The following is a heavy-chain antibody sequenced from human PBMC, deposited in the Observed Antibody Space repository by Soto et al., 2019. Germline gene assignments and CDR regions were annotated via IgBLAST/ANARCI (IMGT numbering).Heavy chain of an antibody. CDR3: ASEVQMLAPNALAL. CDR2: IWYAGSKK. CDR1: GFTFSGHA. D-gene: IGHD1-1*01. J-gene: IGHJ6*02. Sequence: QVQLVESGGGVAQPGRSLRLSCTVSGFTFSGHAMHWVRQAPGKGLEWVTQIWYAGSKKYYAESVKGRFTISRDNSKHSLYLPLTRLRAADTALSYFASEVQMLAPNALALWRPATSVSVSS. V-gene: IGHV3-33*01.